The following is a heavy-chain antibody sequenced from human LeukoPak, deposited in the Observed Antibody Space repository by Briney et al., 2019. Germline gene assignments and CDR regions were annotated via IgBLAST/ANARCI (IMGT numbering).Heavy chain of an antibody. CDR2: IYQSGST. CDR3: ARDSSSFNWFDP. Sequence: SETLSLTCTVSGYSISSGYYWGWIRQPPGKGLEWIGSIYQSGSTYYNPSLKSRVTTSVDTSKNQFSLKLSSVTAADTAVYYCARDSSSFNWFDPWGQGTLVTVSS. J-gene: IGHJ5*02. V-gene: IGHV4-38-2*02. D-gene: IGHD6-13*01. CDR1: GYSISSGYY.